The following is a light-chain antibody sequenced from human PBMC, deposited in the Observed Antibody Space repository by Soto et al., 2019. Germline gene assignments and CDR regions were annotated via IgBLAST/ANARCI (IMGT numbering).Light chain of an antibody. V-gene: IGKV3D-20*02. Sequence: EIVLTQSPGTLSLSPGARAPLSCRASQSVSNNYLAWYQQKPGQAPRLLIYGASNRATGIPARFSGSGSGTDFTLTITSLEPEDFAVYYCQQRSNWITFGQGTRLEIK. CDR3: QQRSNWIT. J-gene: IGKJ5*01. CDR1: QSVSNNY. CDR2: GAS.